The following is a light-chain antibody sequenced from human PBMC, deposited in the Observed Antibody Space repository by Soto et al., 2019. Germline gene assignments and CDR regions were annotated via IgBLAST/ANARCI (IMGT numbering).Light chain of an antibody. V-gene: IGKV1-5*01. Sequence: DIQMTQSPSTLSASVGDRVTITCRASQSINGWLAWYQQKPGKAPKLLIYAASTLQSGVPSRFSGSGSGTDFTLTISCLQSEDFATYYCQQYYSYLWTFGQGTKVDIK. CDR1: QSINGW. CDR3: QQYYSYLWT. J-gene: IGKJ1*01. CDR2: AAS.